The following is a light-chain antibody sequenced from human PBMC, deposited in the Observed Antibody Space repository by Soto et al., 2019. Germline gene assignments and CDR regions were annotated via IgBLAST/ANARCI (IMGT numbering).Light chain of an antibody. J-gene: IGKJ1*01. CDR1: QSVSSN. V-gene: IGKV3-15*01. Sequence: EIVMTQSPATLSVSPGERATLSCRASQSVSSNLAWYQQKPGQAPRLLIYGASTSATGIPARFSGSGSGTEFTRTISRLPSEDFAVYYCQQYNNWPPWTFGQGTKVEIK. CDR2: GAS. CDR3: QQYNNWPPWT.